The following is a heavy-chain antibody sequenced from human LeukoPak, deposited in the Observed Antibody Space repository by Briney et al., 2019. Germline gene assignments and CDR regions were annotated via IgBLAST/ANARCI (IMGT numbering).Heavy chain of an antibody. CDR2: ISSNGGST. V-gene: IGHV3-64*01. CDR3: ARGGYNYVPNDY. CDR1: GFTFSSYA. J-gene: IGHJ4*02. Sequence: GGSLRLSCAASGFTFSSYAMHWVRQAPGKGLEYVSAISSNGGSTYYANSVKGRFTISRDNSKNTLYLQMGSLRAEDMAVYYCARGGYNYVPNDYWGQGTLVTVSS. D-gene: IGHD5-24*01.